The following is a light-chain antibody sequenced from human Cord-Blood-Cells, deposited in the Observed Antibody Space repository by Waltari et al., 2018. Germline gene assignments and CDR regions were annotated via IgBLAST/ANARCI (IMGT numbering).Light chain of an antibody. V-gene: IGKV1-39*01. CDR2: AAS. CDR1: QSISSY. J-gene: IGKJ2*01. Sequence: IQMTPSPSSLSASVGDRVTITCRASQSISSYLNWYQQKPGKAPKLPIYAASSLQSGVPSRFSGSGSATDFTLTISSLQPEDCATYYCQQSYSTPYTFGQGTKLEIK. CDR3: QQSYSTPYT.